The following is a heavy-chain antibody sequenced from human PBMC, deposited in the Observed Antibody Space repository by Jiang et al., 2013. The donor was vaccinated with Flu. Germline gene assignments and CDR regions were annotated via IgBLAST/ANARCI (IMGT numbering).Heavy chain of an antibody. D-gene: IGHD3-10*01. J-gene: IGHJ4*02. CDR2: TYYRSKWYN. CDR3: ARYRGAGLDY. V-gene: IGHV6-1*01. Sequence: PSRGLEWLGRTYYRSKWYNEYAASVKSRITFNADTSKNQLSLQLDSVTPEDTAVYYCARYRGAGLDYWGQGSLVTVSS.